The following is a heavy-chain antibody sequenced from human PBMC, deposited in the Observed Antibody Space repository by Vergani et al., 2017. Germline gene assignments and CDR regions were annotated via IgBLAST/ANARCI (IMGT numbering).Heavy chain of an antibody. CDR3: ARTESFILRYFHWAL. D-gene: IGHD3-9*01. Sequence: QLHLQESGPGLVKPSETLSLPCTVSGGSITRSSYYWGWIRQPPGKGLEWIGNIYHSGGAYYNPSLKGRVTISVDTSKNQFSLEVTSVTAADTAIYFCARTESFILRYFHWALWGQGTLVTVSS. CDR1: GGSITRSSYY. J-gene: IGHJ4*02. CDR2: IYHSGGA. V-gene: IGHV4-39*01.